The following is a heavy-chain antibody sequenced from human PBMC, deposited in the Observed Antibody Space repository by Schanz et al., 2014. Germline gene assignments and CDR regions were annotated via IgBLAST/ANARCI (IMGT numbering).Heavy chain of an antibody. Sequence: VHLLESGGGLVEPGGSLRLSCATSGFSLDIFAVSWIRQAPGKGLEWVSYVSSSSSYTHYADSVKGRFTISRDNAKNTLYLQMNSLRAEDTAVYYCARWFLIRGVILDSWGQGTLVTVSS. J-gene: IGHJ4*02. V-gene: IGHV3-11*03. CDR2: VSSSSSYT. D-gene: IGHD3-10*01. CDR1: GFSLDIFA. CDR3: ARWFLIRGVILDS.